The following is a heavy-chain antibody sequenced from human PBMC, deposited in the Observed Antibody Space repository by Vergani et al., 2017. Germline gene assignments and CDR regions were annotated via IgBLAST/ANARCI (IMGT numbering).Heavy chain of an antibody. V-gene: IGHV3-9*01. CDR1: GITFWKFG. D-gene: IGHD5-12*01. CDR3: AKGRGGWLRLIEPY. CDR2: ISWNSGAV. Sequence: EVDLVESGGGLAQPGGSLRLSCEASGITFWKFGMHWVRQGPGKGLEWVSGISWNSGAVDYADSVRGRFTISRDNAKNSLFLEMNSLRFEDTAVYYCAKGRGGWLRLIEPYWGQGTLVTVSS. J-gene: IGHJ4*02.